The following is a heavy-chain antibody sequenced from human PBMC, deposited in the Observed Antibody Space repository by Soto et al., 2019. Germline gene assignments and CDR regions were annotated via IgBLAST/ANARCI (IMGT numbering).Heavy chain of an antibody. CDR1: GDSIGRGNKY. Sequence: PSETLSLTCTFSGDSIGRGNKYWSWIRQAPGKGLEWIGYIFCSGTTYYNPSLKSRLTMSLDTSQNQFSLKLNSVTAADTAVYFCARVPSPFDFYYAMDVWGQGTTVT. J-gene: IGHJ6*02. CDR3: ARVPSPFDFYYAMDV. D-gene: IGHD3-16*01. CDR2: IFCSGTT. V-gene: IGHV4-30-4*02.